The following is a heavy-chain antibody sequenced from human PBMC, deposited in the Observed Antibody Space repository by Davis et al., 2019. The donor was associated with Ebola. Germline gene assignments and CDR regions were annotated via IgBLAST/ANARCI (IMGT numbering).Heavy chain of an antibody. CDR3: ARDATTVTTIWFDP. V-gene: IGHV1-18*01. J-gene: IGHJ5*02. CDR2: INVYNGHT. Sequence: AASVKVSCKPSGYTFSGYAISWVRQAPGQGLEWIGRINVYNGHTNYAQNFQGSVTVSTDTSTSIAYMELRSLRSDDTALYYCARDATTVTTIWFDPWGQGTLVTVSP. CDR1: GYTFSGYA. D-gene: IGHD4-11*01.